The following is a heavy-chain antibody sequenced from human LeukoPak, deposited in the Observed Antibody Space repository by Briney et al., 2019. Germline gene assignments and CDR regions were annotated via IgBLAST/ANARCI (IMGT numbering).Heavy chain of an antibody. CDR3: ARDSNHIDY. J-gene: IGHJ4*02. CDR1: GGSISSSSYY. CDR2: IYYSGST. D-gene: IGHD4-11*01. V-gene: IGHV4-39*02. Sequence: SETLSLTCTVSGGSISSSSYYWGWIRQPPGKGLEWIGSIYYSGSTYYNPSLESRVTISVDTSKNQFSLKLSSVTAADTAVYYCARDSNHIDYWGQGTLVTVSS.